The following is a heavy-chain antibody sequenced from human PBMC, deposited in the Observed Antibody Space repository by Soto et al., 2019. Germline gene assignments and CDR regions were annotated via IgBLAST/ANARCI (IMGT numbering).Heavy chain of an antibody. CDR3: ARGGGSLNY. V-gene: IGHV3-21*02. CDR1: GFSFSISA. Sequence: DVQPVESGGGLVKPGGSLRLSCEVSGFSFSISAMNWVRQAPGKGLEWVSSINSGSTSVRYADSVKGRFTISRDNANNSLSLHMNSLRVEDTAVYYCARGGGSLNYWGQGTLVTVSS. CDR2: INSGSTSV. J-gene: IGHJ4*02. D-gene: IGHD2-15*01.